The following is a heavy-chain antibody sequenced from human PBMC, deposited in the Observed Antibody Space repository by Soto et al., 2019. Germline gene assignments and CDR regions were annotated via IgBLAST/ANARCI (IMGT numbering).Heavy chain of an antibody. CDR1: GGSVGSGSYY. Sequence: PSETLSLTCTVSGGSVGSGSYYWSWIRQPPGKGLEWIGYIYYSGSTNYNPSLKSRVTISVDTSKNQFSLKLSSVTAADTAVYYCARGFRSYYDSSGYYFSYWGQGTLVTVPS. CDR3: ARGFRSYYDSSGYYFSY. J-gene: IGHJ4*02. D-gene: IGHD3-22*01. V-gene: IGHV4-61*01. CDR2: IYYSGST.